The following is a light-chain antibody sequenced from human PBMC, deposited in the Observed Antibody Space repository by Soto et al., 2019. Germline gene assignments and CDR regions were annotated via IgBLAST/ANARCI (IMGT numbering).Light chain of an antibody. CDR1: NIDVGSYNL. J-gene: IGLJ1*01. CDR2: EVK. V-gene: IGLV2-23*02. CDR3: CSYAGSLDV. Sequence: QSALTQPASVSGSPGQSITISCTGTNIDVGSYNLVSWYQHHPGKAPKVMIYEVKERPSGVSNRFSGSKSGNTASLTISGLQADDEAEYYCCSYAGSLDVFGTGTKLTVL.